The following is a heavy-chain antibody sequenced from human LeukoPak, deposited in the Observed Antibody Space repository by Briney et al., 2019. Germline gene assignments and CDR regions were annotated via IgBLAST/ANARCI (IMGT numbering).Heavy chain of an antibody. D-gene: IGHD3-10*01. CDR2: INTNTGNP. V-gene: IGHV7-4-1*02. CDR3: ARVARGRYYGSGSPAVWFDP. J-gene: IGHJ5*02. Sequence: GASVKVSCKASGYTFTGYYMHWVRQAPGQGLEWMGWINTNTGNPTYAQGFTGRFVFSLDTSVSTAYLQISSLKAEDTAVYYCARVARGRYYGSGSPAVWFDPWGQGTLVTVSS. CDR1: GYTFTGYY.